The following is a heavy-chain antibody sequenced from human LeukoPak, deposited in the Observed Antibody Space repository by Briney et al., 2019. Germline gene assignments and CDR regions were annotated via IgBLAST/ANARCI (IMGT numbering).Heavy chain of an antibody. Sequence: ASVKVSCKASGYTFTNFYMHWVRQAPGQGLEWMGIINPRGGSASSAQKFQGRVTMTRDTSLSTAYMELSRLRSDDTAVYYCANPMTTVTAGPFDYWGQGTLVTVSS. CDR2: INPRGGSA. D-gene: IGHD4-17*01. J-gene: IGHJ4*02. V-gene: IGHV1-46*01. CDR3: ANPMTTVTAGPFDY. CDR1: GYTFTNFY.